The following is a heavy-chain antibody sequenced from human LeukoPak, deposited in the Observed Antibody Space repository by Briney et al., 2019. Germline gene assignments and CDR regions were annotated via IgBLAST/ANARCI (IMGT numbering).Heavy chain of an antibody. Sequence: GGTLRLSCAASGFTFSSHGMNWVRQAPGKGLEWVSGISGSGDSTFYADSVKGRFTISRDNSKNTRYLQMNSLRAEDTAVYYCAKTYYSSRAHYYYYYYMDVWGKGTTVTISS. J-gene: IGHJ6*03. V-gene: IGHV3-23*01. D-gene: IGHD3-10*01. CDR2: ISGSGDST. CDR3: AKTYYSSRAHYYYYYYMDV. CDR1: GFTFSSHG.